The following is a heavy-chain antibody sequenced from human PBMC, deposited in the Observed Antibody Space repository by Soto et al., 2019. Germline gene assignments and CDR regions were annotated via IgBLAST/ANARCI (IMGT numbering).Heavy chain of an antibody. CDR1: GFTFSDYY. J-gene: IGHJ1*01. CDR3: AYSQRGGYCGGGCSSYLQH. V-gene: IGHV3-11*01. Sequence: QVQLVESGGGLVKPGGSLRLSCAASGFTFSDYYMSWIRQAPGKGLEWVSYISSSGSAIYYADSVKGRFTVSRDNTKNSPYRQMNSLRAEDTAIYYRAYSQRGGYCGGGCSSYLQHWGQGTLVTVSS. D-gene: IGHD2-21*02. CDR2: ISSSGSAI.